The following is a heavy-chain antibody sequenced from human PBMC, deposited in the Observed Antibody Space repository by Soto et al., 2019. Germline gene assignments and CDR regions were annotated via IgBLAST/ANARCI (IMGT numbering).Heavy chain of an antibody. Sequence: ASVKVSCKASGYTFTGYYMHWVRQAPGQGLEWMGWINPNSGGTNYAQKFQGWVTMTRDTSISTAYMELSRLRSDDTAVYYCARAPLMNNIVVVPAAIPPDFDYWGQGTLVTVSS. J-gene: IGHJ4*02. CDR1: GYTFTGYY. V-gene: IGHV1-2*04. D-gene: IGHD2-2*01. CDR2: INPNSGGT. CDR3: ARAPLMNNIVVVPAAIPPDFDY.